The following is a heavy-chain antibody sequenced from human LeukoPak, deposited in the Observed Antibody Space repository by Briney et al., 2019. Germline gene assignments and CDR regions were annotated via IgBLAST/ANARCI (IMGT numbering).Heavy chain of an antibody. J-gene: IGHJ4*02. CDR1: GFTFSSYW. V-gene: IGHV3-7*01. CDR2: IKQDGSEK. Sequence: AGGSLRLSCVASGFTFSSYWMSWVRQAPGKGLAWVANIKQDGSEKYYVDSVKGRFTISRDNAENSLYLQMNSLRAEDTAVYYCANDLYYYGSGSYFDYWGQGTLVTVSS. D-gene: IGHD3-10*01. CDR3: ANDLYYYGSGSYFDY.